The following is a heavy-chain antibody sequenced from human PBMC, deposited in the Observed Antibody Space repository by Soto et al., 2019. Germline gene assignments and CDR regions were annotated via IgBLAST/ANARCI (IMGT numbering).Heavy chain of an antibody. V-gene: IGHV1-3*01. CDR2: INAGNGNT. J-gene: IGHJ6*04. CDR1: GYTFTSYA. CDR3: ARPQRSYYAMDV. Sequence: ASVKVSCKASGYTFTSYAMHWVRQAPGQRLEWMGWINAGNGNTKYSQKFQGRVTITRDTSASTAYMELSSLRSEDTAVYYCARPQRSYYAMDVWDKAPMVTRSS.